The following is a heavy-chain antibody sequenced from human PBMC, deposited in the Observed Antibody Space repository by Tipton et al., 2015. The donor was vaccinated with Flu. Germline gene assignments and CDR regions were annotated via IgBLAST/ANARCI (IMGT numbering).Heavy chain of an antibody. Sequence: TLSLTCTVSGGSISSSSYYWGWIRQPPGKGLEWIGSIYYSGSTYYNPSLKSRVTISVDTSKNQFSLKLSSVTAADTAVYYCARASGYGYDYWGQGTLVTVSS. CDR3: ARASGYGYDY. CDR1: GGSISSSSYY. CDR2: IYYSGST. J-gene: IGHJ4*02. V-gene: IGHV4-39*07. D-gene: IGHD5-18*01.